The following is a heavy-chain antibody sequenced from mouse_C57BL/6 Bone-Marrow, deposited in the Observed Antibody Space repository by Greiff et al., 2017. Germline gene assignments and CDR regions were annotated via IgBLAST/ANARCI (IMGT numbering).Heavy chain of an antibody. D-gene: IGHD2-2*01. CDR1: GFNIKDDY. CDR3: TLYGYDLRRTCDY. J-gene: IGHJ2*01. Sequence: EVQLQQSGAELVRPGASVKLSCTASGFNIKDDYMHWVKQRPEQGLEWIGWIDPENGDTEYATKFQGKATITADTSSNTAYLQLSSLTSEDTAVYYCTLYGYDLRRTCDYWGQGTTLTVSS. CDR2: IDPENGDT. V-gene: IGHV14-4*01.